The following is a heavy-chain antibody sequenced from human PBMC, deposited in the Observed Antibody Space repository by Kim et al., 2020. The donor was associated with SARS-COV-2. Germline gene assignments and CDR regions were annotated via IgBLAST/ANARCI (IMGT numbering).Heavy chain of an antibody. Sequence: GGSLRLSCAASGFTFSSYEMNWVRQAPGKGLEWVSSISSSGSTIYYADSVKGRFTTSRDNSKNTLYLQMNSLRAEDTAVYYCARDSTHPGSYGPYDYWGQGTLVTVSS. CDR1: GFTFSSYE. CDR3: ARDSTHPGSYGPYDY. V-gene: IGHV3-48*03. D-gene: IGHD5-18*01. CDR2: ISSSGSTI. J-gene: IGHJ4*02.